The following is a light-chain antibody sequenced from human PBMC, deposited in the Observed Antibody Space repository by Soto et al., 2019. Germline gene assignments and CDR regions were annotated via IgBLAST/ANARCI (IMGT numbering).Light chain of an antibody. CDR2: DAS. V-gene: IGKV3-11*01. Sequence: EIVLTQSPATLSLSRGERATLSCRASQSISSYLAWYQQKPGQAPRLLIHDASDRAAGIPARFSGSGSGTGFTLTISSLEPEDFAIYYCQQRDSWPITFGQGTRLEIK. CDR1: QSISSY. J-gene: IGKJ5*01. CDR3: QQRDSWPIT.